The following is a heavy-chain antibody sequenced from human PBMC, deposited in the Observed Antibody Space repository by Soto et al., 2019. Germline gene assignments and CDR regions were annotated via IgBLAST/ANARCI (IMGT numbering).Heavy chain of an antibody. J-gene: IGHJ3*02. CDR3: ARMNHLVPYRNALDI. D-gene: IGHD4-4*01. Sequence: SETLSLTCTVSVVSISSYYCTWIRQPPGKGLEWIGYVYYSGSTNYNPSLNNRVTMSVDTSKNQFSLKLSSVTAADTAMYYCARMNHLVPYRNALDIWGQGTMVTV. CDR2: VYYSGST. V-gene: IGHV4-59*01. CDR1: VVSISSYY.